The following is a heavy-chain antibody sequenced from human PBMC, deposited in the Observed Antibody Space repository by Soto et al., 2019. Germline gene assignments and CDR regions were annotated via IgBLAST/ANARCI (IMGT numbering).Heavy chain of an antibody. CDR2: ISGSGGST. J-gene: IGHJ6*02. D-gene: IGHD2-8*01. V-gene: IGHV3-23*01. Sequence: PGGSLRLSYAASGFTFSSYAMSWVRQAPGKGLEWVSAISGSGGSTYYADSVKGRFTISRDNSKNTLYLQMNSLRAEDTAVYYCAKGGYCTNGVCSDYYYYGMDVWGQGTTVTVSS. CDR1: GFTFSSYA. CDR3: AKGGYCTNGVCSDYYYYGMDV.